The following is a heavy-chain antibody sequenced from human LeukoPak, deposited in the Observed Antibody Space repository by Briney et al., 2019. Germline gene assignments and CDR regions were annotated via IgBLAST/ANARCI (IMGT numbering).Heavy chain of an antibody. D-gene: IGHD3-10*01. CDR3: AGDYYGSGSPYAFDI. Sequence: GGSLRLSCAASGFTLTTYVMTWVRQAPGKGLEWVSAIIGSGGTTYYADSVKGRFTISRDNSKNTLYLQMNSLRAEDTAVYYCAGDYYGSGSPYAFDIWGQGTMVTVSS. CDR2: IIGSGGTT. CDR1: GFTLTTYV. V-gene: IGHV3-23*01. J-gene: IGHJ3*02.